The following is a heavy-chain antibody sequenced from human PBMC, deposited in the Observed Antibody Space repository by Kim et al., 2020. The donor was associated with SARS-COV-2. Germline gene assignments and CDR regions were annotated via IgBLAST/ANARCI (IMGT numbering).Heavy chain of an antibody. Sequence: TPSLKSRVTISVDTSKTQFSLKLSSVTAADTAVYYCARGRDGYNFDGMDVWGQGTTVTVSS. V-gene: IGHV4-34*01. J-gene: IGHJ6*02. D-gene: IGHD5-12*01. CDR3: ARGRDGYNFDGMDV.